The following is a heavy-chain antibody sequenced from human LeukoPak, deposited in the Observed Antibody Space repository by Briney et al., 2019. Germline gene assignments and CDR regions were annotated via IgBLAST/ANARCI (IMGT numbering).Heavy chain of an antibody. D-gene: IGHD3-22*01. CDR1: GYTFTSYG. V-gene: IGHV1-18*01. Sequence: ASVKVSCKASGYTFTSYGISWVRQAPGQGLEWMGWISAYNGNTNYAQKLQGRVTMTTDTSTSTAYMELRSLRSDDTAVYYCARATSNYYYDSSGYKRYYYYCYMDVWGKGTTVTISS. J-gene: IGHJ6*03. CDR2: ISAYNGNT. CDR3: ARATSNYYYDSSGYKRYYYYCYMDV.